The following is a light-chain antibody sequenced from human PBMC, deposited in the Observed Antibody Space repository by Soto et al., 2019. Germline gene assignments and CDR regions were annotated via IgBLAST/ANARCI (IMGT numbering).Light chain of an antibody. CDR3: PRFYNHPRT. J-gene: IGKJ1*01. Sequence: AIRMTQSPSSFSASTGDRVSITCRATQDIGTYLAWYQQIPGKAPKLLIYDASTLQTGVPSRFSCSGSGTDFTLTISYLESEDFGTYYCPRFYNHPRTFGQGTKV. V-gene: IGKV1-8*01. CDR2: DAS. CDR1: QDIGTY.